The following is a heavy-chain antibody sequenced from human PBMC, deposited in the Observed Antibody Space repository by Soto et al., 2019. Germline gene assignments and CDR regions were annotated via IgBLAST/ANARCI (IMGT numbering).Heavy chain of an antibody. CDR3: VRGRSYSVYDF. Sequence: SQTLSLTCTVSGGSISGHSWIWIRQPAGSGLEWIGHIYPSGSTRSNPPLRSRVTMSLDTSNNKIFVNLNSVTAADTAAFYCVRGRSYSVYDFWGQGTMVTVSS. CDR2: IYPSGST. V-gene: IGHV4-4*07. CDR1: GGSISGHS. J-gene: IGHJ4*02. D-gene: IGHD5-12*01.